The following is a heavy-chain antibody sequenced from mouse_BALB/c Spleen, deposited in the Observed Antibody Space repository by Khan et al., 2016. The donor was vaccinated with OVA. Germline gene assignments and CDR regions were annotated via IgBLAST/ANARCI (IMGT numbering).Heavy chain of an antibody. CDR2: ISSGGST. Sequence: EVKLVESGGGSVKPGGSLKLSCVVSGFTFSSYVMSWVRQTPEKRLEWVASISSGGSTYYPDRVKGRFTISSDNARNIVYLQMRSLRSEDMAMYFCTREAYRYDEYYFDYWGQGTTLTVSS. D-gene: IGHD2-14*01. J-gene: IGHJ2*01. V-gene: IGHV5-6-5*01. CDR1: GFTFSSYV. CDR3: TREAYRYDEYYFDY.